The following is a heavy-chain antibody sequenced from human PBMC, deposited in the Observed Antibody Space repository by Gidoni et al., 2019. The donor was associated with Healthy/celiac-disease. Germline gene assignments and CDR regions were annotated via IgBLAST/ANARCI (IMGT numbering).Heavy chain of an antibody. CDR3: ARRKMGVVKEQRDY. CDR1: GWSFSGYY. V-gene: IGHV4-34*01. Sequence: QVPLPQWVSVLFKPSEPLSLPCAVYGWSFSGYYWNWIRQPPGKGLAWIGEINHSGSTNYNPSRKSRVTISVDTSKNQFSLKLSSVTAADTAVYYCARRKMGVVKEQRDYWGQGTLVTVSS. D-gene: IGHD3-3*01. CDR2: INHSGST. J-gene: IGHJ4*02.